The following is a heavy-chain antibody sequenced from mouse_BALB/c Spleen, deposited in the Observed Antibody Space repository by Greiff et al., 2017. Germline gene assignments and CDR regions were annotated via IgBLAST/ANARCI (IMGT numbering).Heavy chain of an antibody. D-gene: IGHD1-2*01. CDR2: INPSTGYT. CDR1: GYTFTSYW. CDR3: AGLRLPYAMDY. J-gene: IGHJ4*01. V-gene: IGHV1-7*01. Sequence: VQLQQSGAELAKPGASVKMSCTASGYTFTSYWMHWVKQRPGQGLEWIGYINPSTGYTEYNQKFKDKATLTADKSSSTAYMQLSSLTSEDSAVYYCAGLRLPYAMDYWGQGTSVTVSS.